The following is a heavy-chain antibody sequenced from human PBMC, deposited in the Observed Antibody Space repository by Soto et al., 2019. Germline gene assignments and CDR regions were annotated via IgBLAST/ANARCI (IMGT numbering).Heavy chain of an antibody. CDR2: IYTSGST. CDR1: GGSISSYY. J-gene: IGHJ4*02. CDR3: ARSSPRWGFDY. D-gene: IGHD7-27*01. V-gene: IGHV4-4*07. Sequence: SETLSLTCTVSGGSISSYYWSWIRQPAGKGLEWIGRIYTSGSTYYNPSLKSRVTMSVDPSKNQFYLKLSSVTAADTAVYYCARSSPRWGFDYWGQGTLGTVS.